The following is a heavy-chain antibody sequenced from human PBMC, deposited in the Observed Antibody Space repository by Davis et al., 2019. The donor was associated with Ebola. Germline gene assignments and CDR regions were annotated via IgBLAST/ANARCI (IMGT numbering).Heavy chain of an antibody. D-gene: IGHD2-21*01. Sequence: ASVKVSCKASGYTFTSYAMNWVRQAPGQGLEWMGWINTNTGNPTYAQGFTGRFVFSLDTSVSTAYLQICSLKAEDTAVYYCARDHPDIVGVYNWFDPWGQGTLVTVSS. CDR2: INTNTGNP. CDR3: ARDHPDIVGVYNWFDP. J-gene: IGHJ5*02. V-gene: IGHV7-4-1*01. CDR1: GYTFTSYA.